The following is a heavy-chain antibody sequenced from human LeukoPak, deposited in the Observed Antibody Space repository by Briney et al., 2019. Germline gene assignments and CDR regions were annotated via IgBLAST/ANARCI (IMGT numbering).Heavy chain of an antibody. CDR1: GGSLSSYY. J-gene: IGHJ4*02. CDR2: IYYSGST. D-gene: IGHD5-12*01. V-gene: IGHV4-59*01. CDR3: ARVFRSPHYSGYDLYYFDY. Sequence: SETLSLTCTVSGGSLSSYYWSWIRQPPGKGLEWIGYIYYSGSTNYNPSLKSRVTISVDTSKNQFSLKLSSVTAADTAVYYCARVFRSPHYSGYDLYYFDYWGQGTLVTVSS.